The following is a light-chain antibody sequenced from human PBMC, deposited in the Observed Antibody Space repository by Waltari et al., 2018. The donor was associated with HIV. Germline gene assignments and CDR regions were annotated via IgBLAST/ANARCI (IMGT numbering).Light chain of an antibody. CDR1: SGHSSHA. CDR3: QTWGTGIAV. V-gene: IGLV4-69*01. J-gene: IGLJ3*02. Sequence: QPVLTQPPSASGSLGASVKLTCTLSSGHSSHAIAWHQQQPGKGPRFLMNVNSDGSHNRGAGIPDRFSGSTYGAERYLTISSLQSEDEADYYCQTWGTGIAVFGGGTKLTVL. CDR2: VNSDGSH.